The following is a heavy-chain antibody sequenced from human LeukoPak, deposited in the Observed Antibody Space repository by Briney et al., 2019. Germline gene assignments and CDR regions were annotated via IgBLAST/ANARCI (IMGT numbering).Heavy chain of an antibody. CDR3: ARRGGWFDS. CDR2: IYYRGST. J-gene: IGHJ5*01. D-gene: IGHD3-10*01. V-gene: IGHV4-59*02. CDR1: GFTVSSNY. Sequence: GSLRLSCAASGFTVSSNYMSWIRQPPGKGLEWIGYIYYRGSTNYNPSLRSRVTISVDTSKNQFSLKLSSVTAADTAVYCCARRGGWFDSWGQGTLVTVSS.